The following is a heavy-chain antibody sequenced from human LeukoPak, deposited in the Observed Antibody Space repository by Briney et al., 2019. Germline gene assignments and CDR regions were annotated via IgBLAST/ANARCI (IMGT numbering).Heavy chain of an antibody. Sequence: ASVKVSCKASGYTFTGYYMHWVRQAPGQGLEWMGWINPNSGGTNYAQKFQGRVTMTRNTSISTAYMELSSLRSEDTAVYYCARRGGYGDYVAQLFWGQGTLVTVSS. J-gene: IGHJ4*02. CDR1: GYTFTGYY. CDR2: INPNSGGT. V-gene: IGHV1-2*02. CDR3: ARRGGYGDYVAQLF. D-gene: IGHD4-17*01.